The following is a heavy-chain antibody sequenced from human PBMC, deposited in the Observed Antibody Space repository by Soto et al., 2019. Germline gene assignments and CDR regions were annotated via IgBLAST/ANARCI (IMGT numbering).Heavy chain of an antibody. D-gene: IGHD3-9*01. J-gene: IGHJ4*02. CDR3: ARDRDWAFDY. V-gene: IGHV3-23*01. Sequence: GGSLRLSCAASGFTFSSYAMSWVRQAPGKGLEWVSGISGSGDSTYYADSVKGRFTVSRDNAQNSLFLLMNSLRVEDTAVYYCARDRDWAFDYWGQGTLVTVSS. CDR1: GFTFSSYA. CDR2: ISGSGDST.